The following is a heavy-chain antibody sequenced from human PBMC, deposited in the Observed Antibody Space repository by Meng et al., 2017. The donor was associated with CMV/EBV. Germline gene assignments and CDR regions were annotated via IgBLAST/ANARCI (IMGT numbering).Heavy chain of an antibody. CDR1: GGSISSGDYY. J-gene: IGHJ4*02. CDR3: AREGDNPFDY. CDR2: IYYSGST. V-gene: IGHV4-30-4*08. D-gene: IGHD2-21*02. Sequence: QLQLQESGPVLVKPSPTLSLTCPVPGGSISSGDYYWRWIRQPPGKGLECSGYIYYSGSTYYNPSLKSRVTISVDTSKNQFSLKLSSVTAADTAVYYCAREGDNPFDYWGQGTLVTVSS.